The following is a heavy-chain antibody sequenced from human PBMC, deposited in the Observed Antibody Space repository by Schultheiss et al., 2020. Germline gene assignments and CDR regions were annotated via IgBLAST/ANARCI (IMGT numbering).Heavy chain of an antibody. CDR2: ISSSGSTI. CDR1: GFTFSDYY. V-gene: IGHV3-11*01. D-gene: IGHD5-12*01. Sequence: WGSMRLSFAASGFTFSDYYMSWIRQAPGKGLEWVSYISSSGSTIYYADSVKGRFTISRDNAKNSLYLQMNSLRAEDTAVYYCARAGMVATSNYWGQGTLVTVSS. J-gene: IGHJ4*02. CDR3: ARAGMVATSNY.